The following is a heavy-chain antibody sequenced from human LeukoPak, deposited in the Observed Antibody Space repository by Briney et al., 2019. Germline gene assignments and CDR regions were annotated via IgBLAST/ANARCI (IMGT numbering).Heavy chain of an antibody. CDR1: GFTFSDHY. D-gene: IGHD6-6*01. J-gene: IGHJ6*03. CDR2: ISNSGRTI. Sequence: GGSLRLSCAASGFTFSDHYMSWIRQAPGKGLEWVPYISNSGRTIYYADSVKGRFTISRGNAENSLYLQMNSLRAEDTAVYYCARVIATRPHYHYYMDVWGKGTTVTVSS. CDR3: ARVIATRPHYHYYMDV. V-gene: IGHV3-11*04.